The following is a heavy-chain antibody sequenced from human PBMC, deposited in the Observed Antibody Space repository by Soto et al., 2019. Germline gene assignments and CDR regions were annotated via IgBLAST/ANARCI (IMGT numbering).Heavy chain of an antibody. J-gene: IGHJ4*02. CDR1: GFTFSSYG. CDR2: ISYDGSNK. V-gene: IGHV3-30*18. D-gene: IGHD6-19*01. Sequence: PGGSLRLSCAASGFTFSSYGMHWVRQAPGKGLEWVAVISYDGSNKYYADSVKGRFTISRDNSKNTLYLQMNSLRAEDTAVYYCAKVAGGSSGWYGDRDYWGQGTLVTVSS. CDR3: AKVAGGSSGWYGDRDY.